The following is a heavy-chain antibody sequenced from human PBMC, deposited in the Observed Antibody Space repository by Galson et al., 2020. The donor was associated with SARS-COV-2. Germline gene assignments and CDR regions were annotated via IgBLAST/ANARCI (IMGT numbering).Heavy chain of an antibody. Sequence: GGSLRLSCAASGFTFSNAWMSWVRQAPGKGLEWVCRIKSKTDGGTTDYAAPVKGRFTISRDDSKNTLYLQMNSRKTEDTAVYYCTTDRGSGRPYYYYGMDVWGQGTTVTVSS. CDR1: GFTFSNAW. V-gene: IGHV3-15*01. CDR2: IKSKTDGGTT. CDR3: TTDRGSGRPYYYYGMDV. J-gene: IGHJ6*02. D-gene: IGHD1-26*01.